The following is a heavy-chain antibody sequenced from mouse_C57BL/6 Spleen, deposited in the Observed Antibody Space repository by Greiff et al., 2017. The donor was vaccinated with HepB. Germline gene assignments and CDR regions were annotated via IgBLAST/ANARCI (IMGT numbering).Heavy chain of an antibody. CDR2: ISYDGSN. J-gene: IGHJ3*01. V-gene: IGHV3-6*01. Sequence: EVKLQESGPGLVKPSQSLSLTCSVTGYSITSGYYWNWIRQFPGNKLEWMGYISYDGSNNYNPSLKNRISITRDTSKNQFFLKLNSVTTEDTATYYCAREGELGFAYWGQGTLVTVSA. CDR1: GYSITSGYY. CDR3: AREGELGFAY. D-gene: IGHD4-1*01.